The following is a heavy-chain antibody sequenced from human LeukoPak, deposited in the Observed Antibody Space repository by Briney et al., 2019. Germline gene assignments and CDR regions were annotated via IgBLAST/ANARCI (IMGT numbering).Heavy chain of an antibody. Sequence: SETLSLTCTVSGGSISGSSYYWGWIRQPPGKGLEWIGYIYYSGTTNYNPSLESRVTVSVDTSKNQFSLKLTSVTAADTAVYYCARQFGSGSKKYYFDYWGQGTLVTVSS. V-gene: IGHV4-61*05. CDR3: ARQFGSGSKKYYFDY. J-gene: IGHJ4*02. D-gene: IGHD3-10*01. CDR1: GGSISGSSYY. CDR2: IYYSGTT.